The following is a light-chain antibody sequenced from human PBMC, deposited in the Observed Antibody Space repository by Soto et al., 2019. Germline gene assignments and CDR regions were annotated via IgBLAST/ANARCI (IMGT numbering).Light chain of an antibody. CDR3: QQYYSIART. CDR2: WAS. J-gene: IGKJ1*01. CDR1: QSVLYSSNNKNH. V-gene: IGKV4-1*01. Sequence: DIVMTQSPDSLAVSLGERATINCKSSQSVLYSSNNKNHLAWYQQKPGQPPKLLIYWASTRESGVPDRFSGSVSGTDFPLTISRLQAADVAVYYCQQYYSIARTFVQGTKVEIK.